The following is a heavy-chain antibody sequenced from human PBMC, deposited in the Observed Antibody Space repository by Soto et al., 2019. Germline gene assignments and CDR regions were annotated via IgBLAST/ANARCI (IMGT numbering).Heavy chain of an antibody. D-gene: IGHD3-22*01. V-gene: IGHV1-69*13. CDR3: ARGVHYDSSGYYYFY. CDR1: GGTFSTYS. Sequence: SVKVSCKASGGTFSTYSIDWVLQAPGQGLEWMGGIIPLFGTAKYAQNFQGRITITADESTNTAYMELRSLRSQDTAVYYCARGVHYDSSGYYYFYWGQGTLVTVSS. J-gene: IGHJ4*02. CDR2: IIPLFGTA.